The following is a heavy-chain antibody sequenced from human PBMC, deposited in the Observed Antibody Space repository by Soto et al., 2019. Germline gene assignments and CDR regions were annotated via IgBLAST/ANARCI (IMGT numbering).Heavy chain of an antibody. CDR3: ARGYYDFWSGRAEHWFDP. J-gene: IGHJ5*02. CDR1: GFTFSSYA. V-gene: IGHV3-30-3*01. D-gene: IGHD3-3*01. CDR2: MSYDGSNK. Sequence: PGGSLRLSCAASGFTFSSYAMHWVRQAPGKGLEWVAVMSYDGSNKYYADSVKGRFTISRDNSKNTLYLQMNSLRAEDTAVYYCARGYYDFWSGRAEHWFDPWGQGTLVTVSS.